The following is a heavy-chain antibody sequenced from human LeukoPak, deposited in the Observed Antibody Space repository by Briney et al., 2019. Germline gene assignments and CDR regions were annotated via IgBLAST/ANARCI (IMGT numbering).Heavy chain of an antibody. D-gene: IGHD3-16*02. CDR3: AREGYDYVWGSYRRFDAFDI. V-gene: IGHV3-48*01. J-gene: IGHJ3*02. CDR2: ISSSSSTM. CDR1: GFTFSSYS. Sequence: PGGSLRLSCAASGFTFSSYSMNWVRQAPGKGLEWVSYISSSSSTMYYADSLKGRFTISRDKAKNSLYLQMNSLRAEDTAVYYCAREGYDYVWGSYRRFDAFDIWGQGTMVTVSS.